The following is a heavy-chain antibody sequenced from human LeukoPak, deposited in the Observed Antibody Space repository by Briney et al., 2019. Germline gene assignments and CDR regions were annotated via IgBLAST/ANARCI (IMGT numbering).Heavy chain of an antibody. CDR3: AKDSKIVGPTFRSYHYMDV. CDR1: GFTFSSYA. D-gene: IGHD1-26*01. CDR2: ISGSGGSP. Sequence: GGSLRLSCAASGFTFSSYAMSWVRQAPGKGLEWVSGISGSGGSPYYADSVKGRFTISRDNSKKTLYLQMNSLRAEDTAVYYCAKDSKIVGPTFRSYHYMDVWGKGTTVTVSS. J-gene: IGHJ6*03. V-gene: IGHV3-23*01.